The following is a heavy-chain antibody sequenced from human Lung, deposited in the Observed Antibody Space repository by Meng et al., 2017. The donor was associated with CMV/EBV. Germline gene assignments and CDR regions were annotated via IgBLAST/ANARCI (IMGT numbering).Heavy chain of an antibody. J-gene: IGHJ4*02. CDR3: AKDSLASYYDSFGFQYYFAS. V-gene: IGHV3-23*01. Sequence: SWVRQAPGKGMEWVSMMRDDDGSAEYADSVKGRFTISRDNSKNTVYLQMNSLRGEDTAVYYCAKDSLASYYDSFGFQYYFASWGKG. D-gene: IGHD3-22*01. CDR2: MRDDDGSA.